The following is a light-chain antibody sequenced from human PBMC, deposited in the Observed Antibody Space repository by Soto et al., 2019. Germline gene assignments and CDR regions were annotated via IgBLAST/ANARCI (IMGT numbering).Light chain of an antibody. Sequence: TKSPSSVSASIGDTGTITFRTSQSISGKLSWYQQIPGKAPKLLIYAASRLQSGVPSRFSASGSGAEFTLTISSLHPDDFASYYCQQSYSRVTFGQGTKVDIK. CDR3: QQSYSRVT. CDR1: QSISGK. CDR2: AAS. J-gene: IGKJ1*01. V-gene: IGKV1-39*01.